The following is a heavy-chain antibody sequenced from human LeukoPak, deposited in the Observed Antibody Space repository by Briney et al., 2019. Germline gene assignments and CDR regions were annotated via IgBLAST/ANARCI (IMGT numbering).Heavy chain of an antibody. CDR3: AKVFLSYSYGYFDY. CDR1: GFTFSTYA. Sequence: PGGSLRLSCAASGFTFSTYAMSWVRQAPGKGLEWVSGINADDFRTYYADSVKGRFTISRDNSKNTLYLQMNSLRAEDTAVYYCAKVFLSYSYGYFDYWGQGTLVTVSS. D-gene: IGHD5-18*01. J-gene: IGHJ4*02. CDR2: INADDFRT. V-gene: IGHV3-23*01.